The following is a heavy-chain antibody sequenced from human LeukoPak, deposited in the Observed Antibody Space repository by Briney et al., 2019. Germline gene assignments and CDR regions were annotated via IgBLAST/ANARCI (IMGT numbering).Heavy chain of an antibody. CDR3: ARGLALWSGYSIDY. Sequence: SETLSLACTVSGGSISSYYWSWIRQPPGKGLEWIGYIYYSGSTNYNPSLKSRVTIPVDTSKNQFSLKLSSVTAADTAVYYCARGLALWSGYSIDYWGQGTLVTVSS. CDR1: GGSISSYY. V-gene: IGHV4-59*01. CDR2: IYYSGST. D-gene: IGHD3-3*01. J-gene: IGHJ4*02.